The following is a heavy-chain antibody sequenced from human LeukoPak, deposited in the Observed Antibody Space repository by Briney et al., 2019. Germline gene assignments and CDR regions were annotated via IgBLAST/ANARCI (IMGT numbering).Heavy chain of an antibody. D-gene: IGHD5-12*01. CDR3: ARHGALVADFDY. J-gene: IGHJ4*02. Sequence: PSETLSLTCTVSGGSISSYYWSWIRQPPGKGLEWIGYIYYSGSTNYNPSLKSRVTISVDTSKNQFSLKLSSVTAADTAVYYCARHGALVADFDYWGQGTLVTVSS. CDR2: IYYSGST. CDR1: GGSISSYY. V-gene: IGHV4-59*08.